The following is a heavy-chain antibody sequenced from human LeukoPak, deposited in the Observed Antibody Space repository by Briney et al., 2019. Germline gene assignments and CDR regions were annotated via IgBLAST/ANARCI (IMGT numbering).Heavy chain of an antibody. CDR3: VKEMARGYSYDPYYFDY. CDR1: GFTFSSYA. V-gene: IGHV3-64D*06. Sequence: GGSLRLSCSASGFTFSSYAMHWVRQAPGKGLEYVSAISSNGGSAYCADSVEGRFTISRDNSKNTLYLQMSSLRAEDTAVYYCVKEMARGYSYDPYYFDYWGQGTLVTVSS. J-gene: IGHJ4*02. D-gene: IGHD5-18*01. CDR2: ISSNGGSA.